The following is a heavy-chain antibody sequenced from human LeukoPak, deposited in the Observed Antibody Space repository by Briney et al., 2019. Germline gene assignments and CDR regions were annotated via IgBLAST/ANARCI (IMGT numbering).Heavy chain of an antibody. CDR3: ARPRNYYGHDY. D-gene: IGHD3-10*01. CDR1: GFTFSSYS. V-gene: IGHV3-48*04. CDR2: ISTSSAVI. J-gene: IGHJ4*02. Sequence: PGGFLRLSCAASGFTFSSYSMNWVRQAPGKGLEWVSYISTSSAVIHYADSVKGRFTISRDNAKNSLYLQMNSLRAEDTAVYYCARPRNYYGHDYWGQGTLVTVSS.